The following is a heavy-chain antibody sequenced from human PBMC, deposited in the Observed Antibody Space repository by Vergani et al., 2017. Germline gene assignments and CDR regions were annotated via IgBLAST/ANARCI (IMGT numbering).Heavy chain of an antibody. CDR1: GFTFSSYW. CDR3: ARDQKVPAAKRPHGNYYYYYMDV. V-gene: IGHV3-7*01. J-gene: IGHJ6*03. CDR2: IKKDGSEK. D-gene: IGHD2-2*01. Sequence: EVQLVESGGGLVQPGGSLRLSCAASGFTFSSYWMSWVRQAPGKGLEWVANIKKDGSEKYYVDSVKGRFTISRDNAKNSLYLQMNSLRAEDTAVYYCARDQKVPAAKRPHGNYYYYYMDVWGKGTTVTVSS.